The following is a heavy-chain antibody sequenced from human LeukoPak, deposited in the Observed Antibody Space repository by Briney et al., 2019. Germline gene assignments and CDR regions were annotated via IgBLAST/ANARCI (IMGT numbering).Heavy chain of an antibody. CDR2: MNPNSGNT. Sequence: ASVKVSCKASGYTFTSYDINWVRQATEQGLEWMGWMNPNSGNTGYAQKFQGRVTMTRNTSISTAYMELSSLRSEDTAVYYCARDGDSSSWYMYYGMDVWGQGTTVTVSS. V-gene: IGHV1-8*01. CDR1: GYTFTSYD. J-gene: IGHJ6*02. CDR3: ARDGDSSSWYMYYGMDV. D-gene: IGHD6-13*01.